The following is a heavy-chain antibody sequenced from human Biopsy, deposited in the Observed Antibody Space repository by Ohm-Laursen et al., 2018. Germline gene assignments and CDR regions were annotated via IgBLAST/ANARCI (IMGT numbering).Heavy chain of an antibody. Sequence: GTLSLTCTVSGGSVSSNTDYWAWLRQPPGKGLEWIGSIFYTGIIFYNPSLKSRVSISVDTSKNQFSLNLNSVTASDTALYYCARPPTGFWFDPWGQGTLVIVSS. CDR1: GGSVSSNTDY. CDR2: IFYTGII. J-gene: IGHJ5*02. V-gene: IGHV4-39*01. CDR3: ARPPTGFWFDP.